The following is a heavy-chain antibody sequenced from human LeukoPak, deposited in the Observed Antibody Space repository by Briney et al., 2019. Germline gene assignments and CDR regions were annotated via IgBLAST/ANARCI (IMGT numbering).Heavy chain of an antibody. CDR2: IYYSGST. Sequence: SETLSLTCTDSGGSISSYYWSWIRQPPGKGLEWIGYIYYSGSTNYNPSLKSRVTISVDTSKNQFSLKLSSVTAADTAVYYCARLLNYDIGTYYFDYWGQGTLVTVSS. J-gene: IGHJ4*02. CDR3: ARLLNYDIGTYYFDY. V-gene: IGHV4-59*08. CDR1: GGSISSYY. D-gene: IGHD3-9*01.